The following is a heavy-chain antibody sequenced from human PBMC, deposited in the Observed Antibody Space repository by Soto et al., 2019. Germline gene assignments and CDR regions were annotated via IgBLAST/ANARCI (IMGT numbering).Heavy chain of an antibody. Sequence: QLELVQSGAEVQKPGASVMVSCKASGYSFSTYGISWVRLAPGQGPEWIGWISGNKGNTKYAQKFQGRVTLSTDTSATTAYMEMRSLTSEDTALYYCAREGRLGPDTEDYYYYGMDVWGQGTTVIVSS. CDR2: ISGNKGNT. V-gene: IGHV1-18*04. CDR1: GYSFSTYG. J-gene: IGHJ6*02. CDR3: AREGRLGPDTEDYYYYGMDV. D-gene: IGHD7-27*01.